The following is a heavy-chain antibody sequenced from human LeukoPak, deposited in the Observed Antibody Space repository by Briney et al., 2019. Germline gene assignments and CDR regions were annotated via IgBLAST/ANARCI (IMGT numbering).Heavy chain of an antibody. D-gene: IGHD4-17*01. CDR2: IWYDGSNK. CDR3: ARGPHDYGDYYAYMDV. V-gene: IGHV3-33*01. Sequence: PGGSLRLSCAASGFTFSSYGMHWVRQAPGKGLEWVAVIWYDGSNKYYADSVKGRFTISRVNSKNTLYLQMNSLRAEDTAVYYCARGPHDYGDYYAYMDVWGKGTTVTVSS. CDR1: GFTFSSYG. J-gene: IGHJ6*03.